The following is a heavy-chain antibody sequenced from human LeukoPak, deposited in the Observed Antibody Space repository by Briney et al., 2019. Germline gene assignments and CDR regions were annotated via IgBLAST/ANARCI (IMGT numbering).Heavy chain of an antibody. CDR1: GYTFTSYG. V-gene: IGHV1-2*02. J-gene: IGHJ4*02. D-gene: IGHD2-21*02. Sequence: ASVKVSCKASGYTFTSYGISWVRQAPGQGLEWMGWINPNSGGTNYAQKLQGRVTMTRDTSISTAYMELSRLRSDDTAVYYCARFIPGGDEDYWGQGTLVTVSS. CDR2: INPNSGGT. CDR3: ARFIPGGDEDY.